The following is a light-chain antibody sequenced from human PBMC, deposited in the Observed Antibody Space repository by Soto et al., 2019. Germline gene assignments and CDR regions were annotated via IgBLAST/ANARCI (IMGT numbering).Light chain of an antibody. V-gene: IGLV9-49*01. J-gene: IGLJ3*02. CDR1: SGYSNYK. CDR2: VGTGGIVG. Sequence: QSVLTQPPSASASLGASVTLTCTLSSGYSNYKVDWYQQRPGKGPRFVMRVGTGGIVGSKGDGIPHRFSVLGSGLNRYLTIKNIQEEDESDYHCGADHGSGSNFVMVFGGGTKLTVL. CDR3: GADHGSGSNFVMV.